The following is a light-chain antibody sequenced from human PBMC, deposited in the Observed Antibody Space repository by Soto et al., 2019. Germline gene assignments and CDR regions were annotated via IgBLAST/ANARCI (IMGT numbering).Light chain of an antibody. CDR2: AAS. Sequence: DIQMTQSPSSVSASVGDRVTITCRASQGISGWLAWYQQRPGKAPELLIYAASSLQGGVPSRFSGSGSGTDFTLTISSLQPEDSATYYCQQANSFPWTFGQGTKVEV. CDR3: QQANSFPWT. V-gene: IGKV1-12*01. J-gene: IGKJ1*01. CDR1: QGISGW.